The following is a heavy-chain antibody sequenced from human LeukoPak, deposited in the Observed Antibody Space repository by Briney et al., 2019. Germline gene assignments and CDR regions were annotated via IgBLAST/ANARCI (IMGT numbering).Heavy chain of an antibody. Sequence: GGSLRLSCEDSGFTFRSYEMNWVRQAPGKGLEWISGISPSADITYYADSVKGRFTISRDNSENTVYLHMSSLRAGDTAVYFCAKDDAWLQFNDWGQGTLVTVSS. CDR2: ISPSADIT. V-gene: IGHV3-23*01. J-gene: IGHJ4*02. CDR3: AKDDAWLQFND. CDR1: GFTFRSYE. D-gene: IGHD5-24*01.